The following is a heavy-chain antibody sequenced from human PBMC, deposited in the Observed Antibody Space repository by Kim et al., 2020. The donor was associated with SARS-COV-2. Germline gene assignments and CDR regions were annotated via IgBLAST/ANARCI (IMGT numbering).Heavy chain of an antibody. D-gene: IGHD2-15*01. CDR1: GGSISRSSYY. Sequence: SETLSLTCTVSGGSISRSSYYWAWIRQPPGKGLEWIGRIYYCGNTYSNPSLKSRVTLSVDTSKNQFSLNLSSVTAADTAVYYCAGVGPPGWFFPGWGR. V-gene: IGHV4-39*01. J-gene: IGHJ2*01. CDR2: IYYCGNT. CDR3: AGVGPPGWFFPG.